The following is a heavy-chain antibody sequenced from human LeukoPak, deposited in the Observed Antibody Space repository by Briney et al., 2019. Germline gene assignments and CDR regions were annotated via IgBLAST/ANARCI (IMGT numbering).Heavy chain of an antibody. D-gene: IGHD2-2*02. J-gene: IGHJ6*03. CDR1: GRSFSGYY. Sequence: SETLSLTCAVYGRSFSGYYWSWIRQPPGKGLEWIGEINHSGSTNYNPSLKSRVTISVDTSKNQFSLKLSSVTAADTAVYYCARLSRGCSSTSCYKGRYYYYYMDVWGKGTTVTVSS. V-gene: IGHV4-34*01. CDR3: ARLSRGCSSTSCYKGRYYYYYMDV. CDR2: INHSGST.